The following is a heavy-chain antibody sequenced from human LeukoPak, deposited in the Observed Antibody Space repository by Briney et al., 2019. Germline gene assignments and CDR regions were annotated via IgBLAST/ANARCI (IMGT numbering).Heavy chain of an antibody. D-gene: IGHD6-19*01. J-gene: IGHJ3*02. Sequence: ASVKVSCKASGYTFTGYYIHWVRQAPGQGLEWMGWINPNINGTNYAQKFQGRVTMTRDTSISTAYMELSRLRSDDTAVYYCAAAVAGTHDAFDIWGQGTMVTVSS. CDR2: INPNINGT. V-gene: IGHV1-2*02. CDR1: GYTFTGYY. CDR3: AAAVAGTHDAFDI.